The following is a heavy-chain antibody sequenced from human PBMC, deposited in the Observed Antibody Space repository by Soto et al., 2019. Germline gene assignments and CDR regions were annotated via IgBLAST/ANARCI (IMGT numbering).Heavy chain of an antibody. CDR2: IYYSGST. D-gene: IGHD3-10*01. V-gene: IGHV4-59*01. CDR1: GGSISSYY. Sequence: QVQLQESGPGLVKPSETLSLTCTVSGGSISSYYWSWIRQPPGKGLEWIGYIYYSGSTNYNPSLKRRFTISVDTSNNQFPLKLSSVTAADTAVYYCARVWGGAFDIWGQGTMVTVSS. J-gene: IGHJ3*02. CDR3: ARVWGGAFDI.